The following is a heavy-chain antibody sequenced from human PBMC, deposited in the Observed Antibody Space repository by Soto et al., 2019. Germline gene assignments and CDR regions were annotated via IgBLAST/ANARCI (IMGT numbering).Heavy chain of an antibody. Sequence: QVQLVESGGGVVQPGGSLRLSCAASGFIFSGYAMHWVRQAPGKGLEWVAVISYDGNTQYYADSVKGRFTVSRDNSNNMLYVEMNNLRDEDTAMYYCAKETNAYEINFWGQVTLVTVSP. CDR3: AKETNAYEINF. J-gene: IGHJ4*02. CDR1: GFIFSGYA. CDR2: ISYDGNTQ. D-gene: IGHD3-9*01. V-gene: IGHV3-30-3*01.